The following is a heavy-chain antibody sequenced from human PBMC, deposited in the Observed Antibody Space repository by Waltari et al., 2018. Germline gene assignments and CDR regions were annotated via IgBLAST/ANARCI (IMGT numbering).Heavy chain of an antibody. D-gene: IGHD3-10*01. J-gene: IGHJ4*02. CDR3: ARGRGARLGVDYDY. CDR1: GGSISSSSYY. V-gene: IGHV4-39*07. Sequence: QLQLQESGPGLVKPSETLSLTCTVSGGSISSSSYYWGWIRQPPGKGLEWIGSIYYSGSTYYNPSLKSRVTISVDTSKNQFSLKLSSVTAADTAVYYCARGRGARLGVDYDYWGQGTLVTVSS. CDR2: IYYSGST.